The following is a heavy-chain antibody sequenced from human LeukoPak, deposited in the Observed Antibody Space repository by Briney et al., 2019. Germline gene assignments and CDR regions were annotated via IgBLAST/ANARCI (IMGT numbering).Heavy chain of an antibody. Sequence: PGGSLRLSCAASGFTVSCNYMSWVGQAPGKWLEWVSVIYSGGSTYYADSVKGRFTISRDNSKNTLYLQMNSLRAEDTAVYYCARVYSPSGSYSVDYWGQGTLVTVSS. J-gene: IGHJ4*02. CDR1: GFTVSCNY. V-gene: IGHV3-66*01. CDR3: ARVYSPSGSYSVDY. D-gene: IGHD1-26*01. CDR2: IYSGGST.